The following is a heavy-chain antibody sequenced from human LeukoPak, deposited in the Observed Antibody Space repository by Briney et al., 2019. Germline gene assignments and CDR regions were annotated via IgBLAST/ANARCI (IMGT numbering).Heavy chain of an antibody. Sequence: SETLSLTCTVSGGSISSYYWSWIRQPAGKGLEWIGRIYTSGSTNYNPSLKSRVTISVDTSKNQFSLKLSSVTAADTAVYYCARDNWDPVYYDILTGFSPWGQGTLVTVSS. CDR2: IYTSGST. V-gene: IGHV4-4*07. CDR3: ARDNWDPVYYDILTGFSP. CDR1: GGSISSYY. J-gene: IGHJ5*02. D-gene: IGHD3-9*01.